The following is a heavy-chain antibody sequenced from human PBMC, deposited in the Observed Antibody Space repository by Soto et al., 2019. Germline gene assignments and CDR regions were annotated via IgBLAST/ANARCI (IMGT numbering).Heavy chain of an antibody. D-gene: IGHD1-26*01. CDR1: GYTFTSYG. CDR3: AGDPPGLGISLE. V-gene: IGHV1-18*01. Sequence: VKVSCKASGYTFTSYGISWVRQAPGQGLEWMGWISAYNGNTNYAQMLQGRVTMTTDTSTSTAYMELRSLRDEDTAVYYCAGDPPGLGISLEWGQGTLVTVSS. CDR2: ISAYNGNT. J-gene: IGHJ4*02.